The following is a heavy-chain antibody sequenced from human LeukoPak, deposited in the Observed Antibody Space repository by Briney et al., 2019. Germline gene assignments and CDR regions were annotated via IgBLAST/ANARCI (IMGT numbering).Heavy chain of an antibody. D-gene: IGHD3-3*01. Sequence: PGGSLGLSCAASGFTFSNYGMHWVRQAPGKGLEWVAFKRYDGSNKYYADSVKGRFTISRDNSKNTLYLQMNSLRAEDTAVYYCAKDSLRPITIFGVAKYYFEYWGQGTLVTVSS. CDR3: AKDSLRPITIFGVAKYYFEY. CDR1: GFTFSNYG. V-gene: IGHV3-30*02. J-gene: IGHJ4*02. CDR2: KRYDGSNK.